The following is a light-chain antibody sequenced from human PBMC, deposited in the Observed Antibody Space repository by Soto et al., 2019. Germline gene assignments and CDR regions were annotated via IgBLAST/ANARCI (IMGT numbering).Light chain of an antibody. CDR3: NSYTSKSTGV. V-gene: IGLV2-14*01. Sequence: QSALTQPASVSGSPGQSITISCTGTSSDVGGYNDVSWYQQHPGKAPKLIIYEVSNRPSGVSNRSAASKSSNTTSLTISGLPAEDEADYYCNSYTSKSTGVFGTGTKLTVL. CDR2: EVS. CDR1: SSDVGGYND. J-gene: IGLJ1*01.